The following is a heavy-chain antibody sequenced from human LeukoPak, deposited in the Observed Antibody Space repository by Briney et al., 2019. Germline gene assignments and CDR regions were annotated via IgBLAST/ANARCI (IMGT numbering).Heavy chain of an antibody. CDR1: GGSFSGYY. CDR3: ARGGYDFWSGYYLDY. Sequence: PSETLSLTCAVYGGSFSGYYWSWIRQPPGKGLGWIGEINHSGSTNYNPSLKSRVTISVDTSKNQFSLKLSSVTAADTAVYYCARGGYDFWSGYYLDYWGQGTLVTVSS. J-gene: IGHJ4*02. D-gene: IGHD3-3*01. CDR2: INHSGST. V-gene: IGHV4-34*01.